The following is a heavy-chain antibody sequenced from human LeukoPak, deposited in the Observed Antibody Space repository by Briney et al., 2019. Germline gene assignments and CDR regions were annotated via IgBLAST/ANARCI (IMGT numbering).Heavy chain of an antibody. CDR2: IRYDGNDK. D-gene: IGHD3-10*01. CDR1: GFTFSYYG. J-gene: IGHJ5*02. Sequence: GGSLRLSCAASGFTFSYYGMHWVRQALGKGLEWVAFIRYDGNDKFYAESVKGRFTISRDTSRNTLYLQMNSLRLEDTAVYYCAKDLMRDRWFGESWGQGTLVTVSS. V-gene: IGHV3-30*02. CDR3: AKDLMRDRWFGES.